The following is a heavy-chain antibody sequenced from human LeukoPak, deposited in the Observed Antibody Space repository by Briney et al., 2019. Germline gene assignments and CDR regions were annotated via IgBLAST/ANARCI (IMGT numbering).Heavy chain of an antibody. D-gene: IGHD4-17*01. V-gene: IGHV3-53*01. J-gene: IGHJ4*02. Sequence: GGSLRLSCAASGFTVSSNYMSWLRPAPGQGLEWVSVIYSSGMTYYADSVKGRFTISRDNSKNTLYFHMNSLRAEDTAVYYCARDLYGVSHDYWGQGTLVTVSS. CDR1: GFTVSSNY. CDR2: IYSSGMT. CDR3: ARDLYGVSHDY.